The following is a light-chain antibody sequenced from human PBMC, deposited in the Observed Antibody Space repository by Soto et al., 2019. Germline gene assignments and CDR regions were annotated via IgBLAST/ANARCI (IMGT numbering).Light chain of an antibody. CDR2: DAS. J-gene: IGKJ4*01. Sequence: EIVMTQSPATLSVSPGERATLSCRASQSVSTQLAWYQHKPGQAPRLLIYDASTRATGIPARFSGSGSGTESTLTISSLQSGDFAVYYCQQYDNWPPLTFGGGTKVEIK. CDR3: QQYDNWPPLT. V-gene: IGKV3-15*01. CDR1: QSVSTQ.